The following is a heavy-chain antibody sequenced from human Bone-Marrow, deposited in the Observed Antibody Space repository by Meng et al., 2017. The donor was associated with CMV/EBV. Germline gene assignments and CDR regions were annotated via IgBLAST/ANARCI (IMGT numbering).Heavy chain of an antibody. J-gene: IGHJ4*02. CDR2: ISGRDGNT. CDR3: ARDVPDLYSGSYCADY. CDR1: GYTFIGYG. V-gene: IGHV1-18*01. Sequence: ASVKVSCKASGYTFIGYGISWVRQAPGQGLEWMGWISGRDGNTKYAQNIQDRVTMTRDSFKGTAYMELRSLRSDDTAVYYCARDVPDLYSGSYCADYWGQGTLVTVSS. D-gene: IGHD1-26*01.